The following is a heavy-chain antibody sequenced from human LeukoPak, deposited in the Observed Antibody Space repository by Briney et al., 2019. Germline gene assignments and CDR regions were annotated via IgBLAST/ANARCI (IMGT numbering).Heavy chain of an antibody. CDR3: ARDLTPYYGGAFDI. D-gene: IGHD2/OR15-2a*01. CDR2: IYYSGST. CDR1: GGSISSYY. J-gene: IGHJ3*02. Sequence: PSETLSLTCTVSGGSISSYYWSWIRQLPGKGLEWIGYIYYSGSTNYNPSLKSRVTISVDTSKNQFSLKLSSVTAADTAVYYCARDLTPYYGGAFDIWGQGTMVTVSS. V-gene: IGHV4-59*01.